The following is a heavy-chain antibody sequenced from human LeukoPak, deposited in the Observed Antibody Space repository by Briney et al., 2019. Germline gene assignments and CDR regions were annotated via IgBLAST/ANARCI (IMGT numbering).Heavy chain of an antibody. Sequence: GSLRLSCAASGFTFSSFSMDWVRQPPGRGLEWIGSIYYSGGTYYNPSLKSRVTISVDTSKNQFSLKLSSVTAADTAVYYCARLPSGHQYNYVGYWGQGTLVTVSS. CDR3: ARLPSGHQYNYVGY. CDR2: IYYSGGT. J-gene: IGHJ4*02. V-gene: IGHV4-39*01. D-gene: IGHD5-18*01. CDR1: GFTFSSFS.